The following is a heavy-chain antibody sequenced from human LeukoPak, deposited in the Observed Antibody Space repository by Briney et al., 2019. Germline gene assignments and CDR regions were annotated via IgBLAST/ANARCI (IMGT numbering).Heavy chain of an antibody. D-gene: IGHD6-6*01. V-gene: IGHV1-2*02. J-gene: IGHJ4*02. CDR1: GYTFTDYY. CDR2: INPNSGGT. CDR3: ARARWQLVPYFDS. Sequence: ASVKVSCKASGYTFTDYYMHWVRQAPGQGLEWMGWINPNSGGTNFAQKFQGRVAVTRDTSISTAYLELGSLRSDDTAVYFCARARWQLVPYFDSWGQGTLATVSP.